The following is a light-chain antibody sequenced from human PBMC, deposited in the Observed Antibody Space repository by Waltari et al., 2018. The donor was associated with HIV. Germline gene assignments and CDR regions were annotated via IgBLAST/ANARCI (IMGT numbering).Light chain of an antibody. CDR1: SLSTYY. J-gene: IGLJ2*01. CDR3: NSRDSSGNPVV. V-gene: IGLV3-19*01. Sequence: SSELTQVPAVSVALGQTVRIPCQGDSLSTYYASWYQQKPGQAPRLVFYGKNSRPSGIADRFSGSSSGNTASLTVTGAQAEDEADYYCNSRDSSGNPVVFGGGTKLTVL. CDR2: GKN.